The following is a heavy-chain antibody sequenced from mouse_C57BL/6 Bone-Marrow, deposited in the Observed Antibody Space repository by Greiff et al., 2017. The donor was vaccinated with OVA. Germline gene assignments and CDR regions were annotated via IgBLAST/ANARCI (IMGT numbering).Heavy chain of an antibody. CDR3: AGRGCYYFDY. Sequence: EVKVVESGGGLVKPGGSLKLSCAASGFTFSSYAMSWVRQTPEKRLEWVATISDGGSYTYYPDNVKGRFTISRDNAKNTPFLQMTSLPSEDTAMYYCAGRGCYYFDYWGQGTTLTVSS. CDR2: ISDGGSYT. CDR1: GFTFSSYA. J-gene: IGHJ2*01. D-gene: IGHD6-1*01. V-gene: IGHV5-4*03.